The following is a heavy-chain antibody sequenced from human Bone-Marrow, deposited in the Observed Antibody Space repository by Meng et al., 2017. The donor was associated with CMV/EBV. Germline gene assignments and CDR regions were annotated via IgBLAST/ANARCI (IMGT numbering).Heavy chain of an antibody. Sequence: KVSCKGSGYSFTSYWIGWVRQMPGKGLEWMGIIYPGDSDTRYSPSFQGQVIISVDKSVNTAYLYMSGLKASDTAVYFCARHVGPFSRTGYENYFDPWGQGTQVTVSS. CDR2: IYPGDSDT. D-gene: IGHD6-13*01. CDR1: GYSFTSYW. V-gene: IGHV5-51*01. J-gene: IGHJ5*02. CDR3: ARHVGPFSRTGYENYFDP.